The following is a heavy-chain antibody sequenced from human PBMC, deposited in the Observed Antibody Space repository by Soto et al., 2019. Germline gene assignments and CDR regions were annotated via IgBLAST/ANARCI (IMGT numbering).Heavy chain of an antibody. CDR1: GFTFSSYG. V-gene: IGHV3-30*18. Sequence: GGSLRLSCAASGFTFSSYGMHWVRQAPGKGLEWVAVISYDGSNKYYADSVKGRFTISRDNSKNTLYLQMNSMRAEDTAVYYCAKEFDHCAQGTLVTVSS. CDR3: AKEFDH. CDR2: ISYDGSNK. J-gene: IGHJ4*02.